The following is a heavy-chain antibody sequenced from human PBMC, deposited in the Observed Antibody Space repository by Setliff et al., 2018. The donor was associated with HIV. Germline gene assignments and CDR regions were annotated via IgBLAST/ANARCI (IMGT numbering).Heavy chain of an antibody. CDR1: GFTFSNAW. CDR3: ATDVAEKIHYYSDTSGYFYIDY. CDR2: IKSSTDGGTT. J-gene: IGHJ4*02. Sequence: RLSCAASGFTFSNAWMSWVRQAPGKGLEWVGHIKSSTDGGTTDYAAPVKGRFTISRDDSKNTLYLQMNSLKTEDTAVYYCATDVAEKIHYYSDTSGYFYIDYWGQGTLVTVSS. D-gene: IGHD3-22*01. V-gene: IGHV3-15*01.